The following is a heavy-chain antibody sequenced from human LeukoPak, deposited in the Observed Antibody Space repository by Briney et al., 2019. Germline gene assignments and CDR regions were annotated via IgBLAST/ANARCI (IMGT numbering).Heavy chain of an antibody. CDR3: ARVGGRYYDSSGYYYVGY. CDR2: IYYSGST. J-gene: IGHJ4*02. V-gene: IGHV4-31*03. D-gene: IGHD3-22*01. CDR1: GGSISSGGYY. Sequence: PSQTLSVTCTVSGGSISSGGYYWSWIRQHPGKGLEWIGYIYYSGSTYYNPSLKSRVTISVDTSKNQFSLKLSSVTAADTAVYYCARVGGRYYDSSGYYYVGYWGQGTLVTVSS.